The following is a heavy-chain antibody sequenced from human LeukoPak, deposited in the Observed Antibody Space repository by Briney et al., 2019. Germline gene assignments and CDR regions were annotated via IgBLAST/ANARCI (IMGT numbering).Heavy chain of an antibody. CDR3: AREKAATGFFDY. CDR2: HYSGSTT. CDR1: GFAVSANY. V-gene: IGHV3-66*01. Sequence: GGSLRLSCAASGFAVSANYMNWVRQAPGKGLEWVSVHYSGSTTYYADSVKGRFTISRDNSKNTLYLQMNSLRAEDTALYYCAREKAATGFFDYWGQGTLVTVSS. D-gene: IGHD6-13*01. J-gene: IGHJ4*02.